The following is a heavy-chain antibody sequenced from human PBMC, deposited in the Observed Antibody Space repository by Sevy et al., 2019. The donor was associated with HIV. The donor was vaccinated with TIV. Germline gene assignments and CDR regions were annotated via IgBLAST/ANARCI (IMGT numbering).Heavy chain of an antibody. CDR2: ISDTSGYI. V-gene: IGHV3-21*06. CDR1: GVSLNTNS. D-gene: IGHD6-19*01. Sequence: GGSLRLSCAASGVSLNTNSMNWVHQAPGKGLEWVSSISDTSGYIFYADSVKGRFTISRDNARNSLYLQMNSLRAEDTAVYYCARDVGSGWQKYFQQWGQGTLVTVSS. CDR3: ARDVGSGWQKYFQQ. J-gene: IGHJ1*01.